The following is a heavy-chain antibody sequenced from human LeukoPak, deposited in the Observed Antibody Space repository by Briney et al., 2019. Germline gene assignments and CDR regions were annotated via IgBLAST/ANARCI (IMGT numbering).Heavy chain of an antibody. CDR2: IYYSGST. J-gene: IGHJ5*02. Sequence: SSETLSLTCTVSGGSISSGGYYWSWIRQHPGKGLEWIGYIYYSGSTYYNPSLKSRVTISVDTSKNQFSLKLSSVTAADTAVYYCARAMVRGPHGRFDPWGQGTLVTVSS. CDR3: ARAMVRGPHGRFDP. CDR1: GGSISSGGYY. V-gene: IGHV4-31*03. D-gene: IGHD3-10*01.